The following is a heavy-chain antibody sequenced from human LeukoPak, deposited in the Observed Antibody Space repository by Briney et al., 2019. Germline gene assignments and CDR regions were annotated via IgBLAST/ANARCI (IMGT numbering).Heavy chain of an antibody. V-gene: IGHV3-30*02. CDR2: IRHDGSNK. D-gene: IGHD3-3*01. Sequence: GGSLRLSCAASGFIFSSYGINWVRQAPGKGLEWVSFIRHDGSNKYYEDSVKGRFTISRDNSKNTVYLKMNSLRAEDMAVYYCAKGLTIFGVARDAFDTWGQGTMVTVSS. CDR1: GFIFSSYG. CDR3: AKGLTIFGVARDAFDT. J-gene: IGHJ3*02.